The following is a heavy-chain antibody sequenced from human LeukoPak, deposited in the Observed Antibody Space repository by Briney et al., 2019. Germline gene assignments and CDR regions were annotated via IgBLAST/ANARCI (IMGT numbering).Heavy chain of an antibody. Sequence: GGSLRLSCAASGFTVSSNCMSWVRQAPGKGLEWVSVIYSGGSTYYADSVKGRFTISRDNSKNTLYLQMNSLRAEDTAVYYCAREVGYGDYYFDYWGQGTLVTVSS. CDR1: GFTVSSNC. V-gene: IGHV3-66*01. CDR2: IYSGGST. J-gene: IGHJ4*02. CDR3: AREVGYGDYYFDY. D-gene: IGHD4-17*01.